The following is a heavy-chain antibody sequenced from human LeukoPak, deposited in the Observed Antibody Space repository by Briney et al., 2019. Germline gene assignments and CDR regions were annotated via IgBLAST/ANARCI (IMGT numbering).Heavy chain of an antibody. J-gene: IGHJ4*02. CDR1: GFTFDDYT. V-gene: IGHV3-43*01. CDR3: ARVASSGDGYNRRDY. CDR2: ISWDGGST. D-gene: IGHD5-24*01. Sequence: PGGSLRLSCAASGFTFDDYTMHWVRQAPGKGLEWVSLISWDGGSTYYADSVKGRFTISRDNSKNSLYLQMNSLRAEDTAVYYCARVASSGDGYNRRDYWGQGTLVTVSS.